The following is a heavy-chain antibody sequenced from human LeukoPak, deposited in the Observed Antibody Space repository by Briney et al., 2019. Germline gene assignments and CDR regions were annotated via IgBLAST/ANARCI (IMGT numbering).Heavy chain of an antibody. CDR2: IYYSGST. CDR3: ARDPEPIGFGELVEQNWFDP. CDR1: GGSISSSSYY. Sequence: PSETLSLTCTVSGGSISSSSYYWGWIRQPPGKGLEWIGSIYYSGSTYYNPSLKSRVTISVDTSKNQFSLKLSSVTAADTAVYYCARDPEPIGFGELVEQNWFDPWGQGTLVTVSS. D-gene: IGHD3-10*01. J-gene: IGHJ5*02. V-gene: IGHV4-39*02.